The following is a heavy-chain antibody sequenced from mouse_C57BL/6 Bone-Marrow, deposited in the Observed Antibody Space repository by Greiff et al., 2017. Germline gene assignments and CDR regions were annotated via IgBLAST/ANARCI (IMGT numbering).Heavy chain of an antibody. CDR3: AREGDYFDY. Sequence: VQLLQSGAELVKPGASVKISCKASGYAFSTYWMNWVKQRPGKGLEWIGQIYPGDGDTNYTGKFKGKATLTADKSSSTAYLQLSSLTSEATAVYFCAREGDYFDYWGQGTTLTVSS. V-gene: IGHV1-80*01. J-gene: IGHJ2*01. CDR1: GYAFSTYW. CDR2: IYPGDGDT.